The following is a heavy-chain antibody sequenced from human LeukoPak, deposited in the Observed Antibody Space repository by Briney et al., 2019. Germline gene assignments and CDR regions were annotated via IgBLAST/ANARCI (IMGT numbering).Heavy chain of an antibody. CDR1: GFTFSTYG. V-gene: IGHV3-23*01. D-gene: IGHD4-17*01. J-gene: IGHJ4*02. Sequence: GGSLRLSCVASGFTFSTYGMSWVRQAPGKGLEWVSAISGSGGSTYYADSVKGRFTISRDNSKNTLYLQMNSLRAEDTAVYYCETVTTNFDYWGQGTLVTVSS. CDR2: ISGSGGST. CDR3: ETVTTNFDY.